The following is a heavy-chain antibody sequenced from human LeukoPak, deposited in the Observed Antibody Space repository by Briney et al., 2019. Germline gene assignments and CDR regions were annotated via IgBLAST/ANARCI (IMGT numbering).Heavy chain of an antibody. CDR2: IIPIFGTA. CDR3: ASRLYYYDSSGYLYNWFDP. V-gene: IGHV1-69*05. J-gene: IGHJ5*02. D-gene: IGHD3-22*01. CDR1: GGTFSSYA. Sequence: ASVKVSCKASGGTFSSYAISWVRQAPGQGLEWMGGIIPIFGTANYAQKFQGRVTITTDESTITAYMELSSLRSEDTAVYYCASRLYYYDSSGYLYNWFDPWGQGTLVTVSS.